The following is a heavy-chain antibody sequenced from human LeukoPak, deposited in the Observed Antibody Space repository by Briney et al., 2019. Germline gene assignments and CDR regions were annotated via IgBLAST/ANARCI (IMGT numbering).Heavy chain of an antibody. J-gene: IGHJ4*02. Sequence: PGGSLRLSRAASGFTFNGYWMSWVRQAPGKGLEWVANIKQDGSEKYYVDSVRGRVTISRDNAENSLFLQMNRLRVEDTAVYYCTRDFGRSSYYFDFWGQGTLVTVSS. D-gene: IGHD3-3*01. CDR1: GFTFNGYW. CDR2: IKQDGSEK. V-gene: IGHV3-7*01. CDR3: TRDFGRSSYYFDF.